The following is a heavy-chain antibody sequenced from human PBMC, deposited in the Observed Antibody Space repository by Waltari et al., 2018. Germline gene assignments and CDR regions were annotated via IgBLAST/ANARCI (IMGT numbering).Heavy chain of an antibody. J-gene: IGHJ3*02. D-gene: IGHD6-25*01. Sequence: WGWIRQPPGKGLEWIGSIYHSGSTYYNPSLKSRVTISVDTSKNQFSLKLSSVTAADTAVYYCARQSGLDAFDIWGQGTMVTVSS. V-gene: IGHV4-38-2*01. CDR2: IYHSGST. CDR3: ARQSGLDAFDI.